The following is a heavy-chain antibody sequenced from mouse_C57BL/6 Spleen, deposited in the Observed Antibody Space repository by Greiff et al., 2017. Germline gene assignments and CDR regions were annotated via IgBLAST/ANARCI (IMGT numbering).Heavy chain of an antibody. Sequence: VQPQQPGAELVKPGASVKLSCKASGYTFTSYWMQWVKQRPGQGLEWIGEIDPSDSYTNYNQKFKGKATLTVDTSSSTAYMQLSSLTSEDSAVYYCARGRGGYFDVWGTGTTVTVSS. CDR1: GYTFTSYW. V-gene: IGHV1-50*01. CDR2: IDPSDSYT. CDR3: ARGRGGYFDV. J-gene: IGHJ1*03.